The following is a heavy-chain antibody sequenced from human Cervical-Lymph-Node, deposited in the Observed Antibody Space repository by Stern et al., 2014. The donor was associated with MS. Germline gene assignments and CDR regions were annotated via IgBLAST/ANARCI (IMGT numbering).Heavy chain of an antibody. D-gene: IGHD3-3*01. CDR2: VSSHGSVQ. J-gene: IGHJ4*02. CDR1: GFTFSSYG. V-gene: IGHV3-30*18. Sequence: VQMFESVGGVVQPGRSLRLSCAASGFTFSSYGMHWVRQAPGKGLEWVAVVSSHGSVQYFAASVQGRFNISRDNSKNTLYLQMNSLRCDDTSFYFCAKDLYRFVDPSVPNPMNYWVQGTLVTVSS. CDR3: AKDLYRFVDPSVPNPMNY.